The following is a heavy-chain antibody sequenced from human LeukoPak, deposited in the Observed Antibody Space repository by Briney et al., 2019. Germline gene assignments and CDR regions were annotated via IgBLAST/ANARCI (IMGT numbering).Heavy chain of an antibody. D-gene: IGHD2-2*01. CDR1: GYTFTDSY. CDR2: INPDSGGT. V-gene: IGHV1-2*02. Sequence: ASVKVSCKASGYTFTDSYIHWVRQAPGQRLEWMGWINPDSGGTNYAQKFQGRVTVTRDTSISTAYMELSRLRSDDTAVYYCARDLGCSRTSCYYASDYWGQGTLLTVSS. CDR3: ARDLGCSRTSCYYASDY. J-gene: IGHJ4*02.